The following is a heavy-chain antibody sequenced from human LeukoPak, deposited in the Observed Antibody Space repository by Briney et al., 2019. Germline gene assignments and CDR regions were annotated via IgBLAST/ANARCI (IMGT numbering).Heavy chain of an antibody. V-gene: IGHV4-4*09. J-gene: IGHJ4*02. CDR1: GGSISSYY. CDR2: IYTSGST. Sequence: PSETLSLTCTVSGGSISSYYWSWIRQPPGKGLEWIGYIYTSGSTNYNPSLKSRVTISVDTSKNQFSLKLSSVIAADTAVYYCAGGSCPQIDYWGQGTLVTVSS. D-gene: IGHD2-15*01. CDR3: AGGSCPQIDY.